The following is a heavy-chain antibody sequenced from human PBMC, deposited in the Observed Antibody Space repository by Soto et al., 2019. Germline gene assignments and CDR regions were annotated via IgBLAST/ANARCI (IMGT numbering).Heavy chain of an antibody. Sequence: QVQLVQSGAEVEKPGSSVKVSCKASGGTFSSYTISWVRQAPGQGLEWMGKIIPILGIANYAQKLQGRVTITADKSTSTAYMELSSLRSEDTAVYYCASRDSSGWYAFDIWGQGTMVTVSS. CDR1: GGTFSSYT. D-gene: IGHD6-19*01. CDR3: ASRDSSGWYAFDI. J-gene: IGHJ3*02. V-gene: IGHV1-69*02. CDR2: IIPILGIA.